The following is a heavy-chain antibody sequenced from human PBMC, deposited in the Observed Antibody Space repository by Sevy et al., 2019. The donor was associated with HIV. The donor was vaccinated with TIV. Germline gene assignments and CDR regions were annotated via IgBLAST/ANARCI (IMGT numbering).Heavy chain of an antibody. Sequence: ASVKVSCKASGYTFTSYGISWVRQAPGQGLEWMGWISAYNGNTNYAQKLQGRVTMTTDTSTSTAYMELRSLRSDDTAGYYCARADIVVVAAKPGYFDYWGQGTLVTVSS. CDR3: ARADIVVVAAKPGYFDY. CDR2: ISAYNGNT. J-gene: IGHJ4*02. V-gene: IGHV1-18*01. CDR1: GYTFTSYG. D-gene: IGHD2-15*01.